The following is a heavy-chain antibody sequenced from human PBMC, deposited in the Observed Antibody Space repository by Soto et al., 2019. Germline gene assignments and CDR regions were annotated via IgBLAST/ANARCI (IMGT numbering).Heavy chain of an antibody. D-gene: IGHD3-16*01. V-gene: IGHV3-23*01. J-gene: IGHJ4*02. CDR2: VSGTGGRT. Sequence: GGSLRLSCAASGFTFSSYAMSWVRQAPGKGLEWVSGVSGTGGRTYYADSVKGRFTISRDNSKNTLYLQMNSLRAGDTAVYYCATALEEYDYVFEFDYWGQGTLVTVSS. CDR1: GFTFSSYA. CDR3: ATALEEYDYVFEFDY.